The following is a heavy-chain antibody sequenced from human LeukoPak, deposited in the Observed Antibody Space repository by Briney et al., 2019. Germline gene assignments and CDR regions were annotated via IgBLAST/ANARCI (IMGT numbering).Heavy chain of an antibody. V-gene: IGHV3-21*01. CDR1: GFTFSSSS. Sequence: GGSLRLSCAASGFTFSSSSMHWVRQAPGKGLEWVSSISTSSSYIYYADSVKGRFTISRDNAKNSLYLQMNSLRAEDTAVYYCARDLSSGFDYWGQGTLVTVSS. D-gene: IGHD3-22*01. CDR3: ARDLSSGFDY. CDR2: ISTSSSYI. J-gene: IGHJ4*02.